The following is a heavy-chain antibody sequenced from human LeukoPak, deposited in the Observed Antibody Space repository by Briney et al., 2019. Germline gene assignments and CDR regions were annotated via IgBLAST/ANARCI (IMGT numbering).Heavy chain of an antibody. V-gene: IGHV1-69*02. CDR3: ASGLQLWLLHYYYGMDV. D-gene: IGHD5-18*01. CDR1: GGTFSSYT. J-gene: IGHJ6*02. CDR2: IIPILGIA. Sequence: ASVKVSCKASGGTFSSYTISWVRQAPGQGREWMGRIIPILGIANYAQKFQGSVTITADKSTSTAYMEMSSLRSEDTAVYYCASGLQLWLLHYYYGMDVWGQGTTVTVSS.